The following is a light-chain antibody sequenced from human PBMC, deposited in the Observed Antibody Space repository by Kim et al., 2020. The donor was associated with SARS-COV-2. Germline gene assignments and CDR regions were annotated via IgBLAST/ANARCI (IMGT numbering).Light chain of an antibody. CDR2: SAS. CDR1: QSISSN. Sequence: VSPGERATLSCKASQSISSNLGWYQQKPGQAPRLLIHSASTRDTGIPARFSGRGSGTEFTLTISSLQSVDFGVYYCQQYNNWPQSFGQGTKVEIK. J-gene: IGKJ1*01. V-gene: IGKV3-15*01. CDR3: QQYNNWPQS.